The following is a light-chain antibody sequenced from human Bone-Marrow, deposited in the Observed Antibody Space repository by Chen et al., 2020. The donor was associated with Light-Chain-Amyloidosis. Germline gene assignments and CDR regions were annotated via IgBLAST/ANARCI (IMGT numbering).Light chain of an antibody. CDR3: QQYGSAPSYT. J-gene: IGKJ2*01. CDR2: GAS. CDR1: QSVSSSY. V-gene: IGKV3-20*01. Sequence: IVLTQSPGTLSLSPGERATLSCRASQSVSSSYLAWYQQKPDQAPRLLIYGASSRATGIPDRFSGSGSGTDFTLTISRLEPEDFAVYYCQQYGSAPSYTFGHVTKLEIK.